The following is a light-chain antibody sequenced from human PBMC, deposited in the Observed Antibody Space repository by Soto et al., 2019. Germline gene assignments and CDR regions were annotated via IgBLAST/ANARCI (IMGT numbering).Light chain of an antibody. CDR3: QQYGSSPWT. J-gene: IGKJ1*01. CDR2: DAS. V-gene: IGKV3-20*01. Sequence: EIVLTQSTGTLSLSPGERATLSCRASQSVTSSYVAWYQQKPGQAPRLLMYDASSTAAGIPDRFSGSGSGTDFTLIISRLEPDDFAVYYCQQYGSSPWTFGQGTKVDIK. CDR1: QSVTSSY.